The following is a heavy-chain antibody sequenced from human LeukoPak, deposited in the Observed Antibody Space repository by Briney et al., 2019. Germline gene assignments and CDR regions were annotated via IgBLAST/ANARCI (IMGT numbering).Heavy chain of an antibody. CDR1: GFTFSSYA. CDR2: INHSGST. CDR3: ARRSAADWAY. D-gene: IGHD3-9*01. V-gene: IGHV4-34*01. Sequence: PGGSLRLSCAASGFTFSSYAMSWVRQAPGKGLEWIGEINHSGSTNYNPSLKSRVTISVDTSKNQFSLKLSSVTAADTAVYYCARRSAADWAYWGQGTLVTVSS. J-gene: IGHJ4*02.